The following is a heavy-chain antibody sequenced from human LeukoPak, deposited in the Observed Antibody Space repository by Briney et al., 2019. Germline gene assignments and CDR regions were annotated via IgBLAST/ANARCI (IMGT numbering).Heavy chain of an antibody. Sequence: PSETLSLTCVVSGYSISSGYYWAWIRQPPGKGLEWIGSIYHSGSPYYNPSLKSRVTISVDTSKNQFSLRLSSVTAADTAVYYCARSYYYHSSGYYYGDAIDIWGQGTMVTVSS. CDR3: ARSYYYHSSGYYYGDAIDI. CDR1: GYSISSGYY. V-gene: IGHV4-38-2*01. D-gene: IGHD3-22*01. CDR2: IYHSGSP. J-gene: IGHJ3*02.